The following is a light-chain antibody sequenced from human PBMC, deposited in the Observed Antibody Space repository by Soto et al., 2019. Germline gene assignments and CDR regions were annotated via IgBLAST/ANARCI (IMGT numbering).Light chain of an antibody. Sequence: IVLTQSPGTLSLSPGERATLSCRASQTVSSSLAWYQQKPGQAPRLLIYDASNRATGIPARFSGSGSGTDFTLTISSLEPEDFAVYYCQQRSNWPAFGQGTRLEIK. J-gene: IGKJ5*01. CDR1: QTVSSS. CDR3: QQRSNWPA. CDR2: DAS. V-gene: IGKV3-11*01.